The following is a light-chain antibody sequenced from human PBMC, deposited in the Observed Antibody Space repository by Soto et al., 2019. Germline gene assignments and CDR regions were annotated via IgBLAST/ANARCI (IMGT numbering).Light chain of an antibody. Sequence: EIVLTQSAGTMSLSPGERATRSGLASQSVSSSYLAWYQQKPGQDPRLLIYGASSRATGITDRFSGSGSGTDFTLTISRLEPEDFAVYYCQQYGSSRTFGPGTKVEI. J-gene: IGKJ1*01. V-gene: IGKV3-20*01. CDR1: QSVSSSY. CDR2: GAS. CDR3: QQYGSSRT.